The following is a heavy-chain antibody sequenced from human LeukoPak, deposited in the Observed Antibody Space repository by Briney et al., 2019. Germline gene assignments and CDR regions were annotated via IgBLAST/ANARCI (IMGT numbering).Heavy chain of an antibody. CDR2: LSTSTTFI. V-gene: IGHV3-11*03. D-gene: IGHD2-21*01. CDR3: ARSPDVVETWFDH. Sequence: PGGSLRLSCAASGFTFTDYYMSWIRQAPGKGLEWVSYLSTSTTFINYADSVRGRFTISRDNAKNSLYLQMNSLRAEDTAVYYCARSPDVVETWFDHWGQGTLVTVSS. J-gene: IGHJ5*02. CDR1: GFTFTDYY.